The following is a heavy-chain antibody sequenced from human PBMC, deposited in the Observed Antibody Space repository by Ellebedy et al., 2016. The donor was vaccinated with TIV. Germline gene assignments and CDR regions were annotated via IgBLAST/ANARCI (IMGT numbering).Heavy chain of an antibody. V-gene: IGHV4-59*08. CDR3: AWSGYSRNRPDTSEQEGVDY. Sequence: MPSETLSLTCTVSGGSISSYYWSWIRQPPGKGLEWIGYIYYSGSTNYNPSLKSRVTISVDTSKNQFSLKLSSVTAADAAVYYCAWSGYSRNRPDTSEQEGVDYWGQGTLVTVSS. CDR1: GGSISSYY. CDR2: IYYSGST. D-gene: IGHD6-13*01. J-gene: IGHJ4*02.